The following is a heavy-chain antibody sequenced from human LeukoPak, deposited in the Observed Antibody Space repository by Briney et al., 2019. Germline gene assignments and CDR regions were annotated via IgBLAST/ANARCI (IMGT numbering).Heavy chain of an antibody. D-gene: IGHD3-9*01. CDR1: GFTFSSYW. V-gene: IGHV3-7*01. J-gene: IGHJ5*02. Sequence: PGGSLRLSCAASGFTFSSYWMSWVPQAPGKGLEWVANIKQDGSEKYYVDSVKGRFTFSRDNAKNSLYLQMNSLRAEDTALFFRAGDGIRYSINWFDPWGQGTLVTVSS. CDR3: AGDGIRYSINWFDP. CDR2: IKQDGSEK.